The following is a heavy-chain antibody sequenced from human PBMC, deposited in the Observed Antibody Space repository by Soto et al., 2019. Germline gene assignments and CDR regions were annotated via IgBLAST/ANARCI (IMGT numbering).Heavy chain of an antibody. V-gene: IGHV4-34*01. Sequence: SETLSLTCAVYGGSFSGYYWSWIRRPPGKGLEWIGEINHSGSTNYNPSLKSRVTISVDTSKNQFSLKLSSVTAADTAVYYCATVNVMDYYYGMDVWGQGTTVTAP. J-gene: IGHJ6*02. CDR2: INHSGST. CDR3: ATVNVMDYYYGMDV. CDR1: GGSFSGYY. D-gene: IGHD2-8*01.